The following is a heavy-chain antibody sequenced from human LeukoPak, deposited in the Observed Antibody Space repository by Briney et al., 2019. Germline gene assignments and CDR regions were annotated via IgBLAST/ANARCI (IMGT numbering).Heavy chain of an antibody. CDR2: INHSGST. CDR1: GGSFSGYY. Sequence: NPSETLSLTCAVYGGSFSGYYWSWIRQPPGKGLEWIGQINHSGSTNYNPSLKSRVTISVDTSKNQFSLKLSSVTAADTAVYYCARGESYGSGSYYDYWGQGTLVTVSS. D-gene: IGHD3-10*01. J-gene: IGHJ4*02. CDR3: ARGESYGSGSYYDY. V-gene: IGHV4-34*01.